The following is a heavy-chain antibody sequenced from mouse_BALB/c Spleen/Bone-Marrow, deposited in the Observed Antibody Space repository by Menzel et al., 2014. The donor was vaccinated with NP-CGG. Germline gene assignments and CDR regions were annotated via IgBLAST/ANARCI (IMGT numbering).Heavy chain of an antibody. Sequence: EVMLVESGGGLAQPGGSLKLSCAASGFTFSSYGMSWVRQTPDKRLELVATINSNGGSTYYPDSVKGRFTISRDNAKNTLYLQMSSLKSEDTAMYYCARDYDYDYWGQGTTLTVSS. CDR1: GFTFSSYG. D-gene: IGHD2-4*01. J-gene: IGHJ2*01. V-gene: IGHV5-6-3*01. CDR2: INSNGGST. CDR3: ARDYDYDY.